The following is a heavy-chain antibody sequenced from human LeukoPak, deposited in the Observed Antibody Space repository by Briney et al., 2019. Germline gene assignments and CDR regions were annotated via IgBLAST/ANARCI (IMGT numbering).Heavy chain of an antibody. CDR2: IYYSGST. J-gene: IGHJ4*02. D-gene: IGHD5-12*01. V-gene: IGHV4-59*01. CDR1: GGSISTYY. Sequence: SETLSLTCTVSGGSISTYYWSWMRQSPGKGLEWIGYIYYSGSTNYNPSLKSRVTISVDTSKNQFSLKLSSVTAADTAVYYCASGGYSGYAFDYWGQGILVTVSS. CDR3: ASGGYSGYAFDY.